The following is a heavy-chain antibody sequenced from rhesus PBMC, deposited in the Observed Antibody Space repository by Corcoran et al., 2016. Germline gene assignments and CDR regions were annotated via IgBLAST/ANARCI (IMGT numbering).Heavy chain of an antibody. CDR2: IYGSSTST. CDR3: AREGWDNRFDV. CDR1: GGSISDSYW. J-gene: IGHJ5-1*01. D-gene: IGHD6-31*01. V-gene: IGHV4S10*01. Sequence: QVQLQESGPGVVKPSETLSLTCAVSGGSISDSYWWSWIRQPPGKGLEWIGEIYGSSTSTNYNPPLKSRVTISKDTSKNQFSLKLSSVTAADTAVYYCAREGWDNRFDVWGAGVLVTVSS.